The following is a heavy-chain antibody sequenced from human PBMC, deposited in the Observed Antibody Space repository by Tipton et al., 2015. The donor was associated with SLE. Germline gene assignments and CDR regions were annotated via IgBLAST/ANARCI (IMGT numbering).Heavy chain of an antibody. V-gene: IGHV3-30*04. D-gene: IGHD2-15*01. Sequence: SLRLSCAASGFSISSYAMHWVRQAPGKGLEWVAVISYDGSNKYYADSVKGRFTISRDNSKNTLYLQMNSLRAEDTAVYYCARERILDAFDIWGQGTMVTVSS. CDR1: GFSISSYA. CDR3: ARERILDAFDI. J-gene: IGHJ3*02. CDR2: ISYDGSNK.